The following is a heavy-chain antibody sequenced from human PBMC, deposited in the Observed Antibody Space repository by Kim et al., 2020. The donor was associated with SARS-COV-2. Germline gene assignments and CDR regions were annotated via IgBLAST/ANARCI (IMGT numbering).Heavy chain of an antibody. CDR3: ARGWGSIVVVIYDY. Sequence: SETLSLTCAVYGGSFSGYYWSWIRQPPGKGLEWIGEINHSGSTNYNPSLKSRVTISVDTSKNQFSLKLSSVTAADTAVYYCARGWGSIVVVIYDYWGQGT. CDR1: GGSFSGYY. J-gene: IGHJ4*02. CDR2: INHSGST. D-gene: IGHD3-22*01. V-gene: IGHV4-34*01.